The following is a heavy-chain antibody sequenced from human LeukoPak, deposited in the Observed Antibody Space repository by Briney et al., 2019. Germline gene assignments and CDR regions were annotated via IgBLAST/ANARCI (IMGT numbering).Heavy chain of an antibody. CDR2: INGNGGKT. D-gene: IGHD6-13*01. CDR1: GFTFSTFD. V-gene: IGHV3-23*01. CDR3: ATFYSSSWADRDY. J-gene: IGHJ4*02. Sequence: GGSLRLSCAASGFTFSTFDMSWVRQAPGTGLEWVSAINGNGGKTDYADSVKGRFTISRDNSKKTLYLQMNSLRAEDTAVYYCATFYSSSWADRDYWGQGTLVTVSS.